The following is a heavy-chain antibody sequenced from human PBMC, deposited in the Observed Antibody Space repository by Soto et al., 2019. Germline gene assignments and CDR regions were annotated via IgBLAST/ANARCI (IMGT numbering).Heavy chain of an antibody. CDR1: GGSFSGYY. D-gene: IGHD3-3*01. CDR2: INHSGST. J-gene: IGHJ6*03. V-gene: IGHV4-34*01. CDR3: ARGSGITIFGVVTNRPGRYYMDV. Sequence: SETLSLTCAVYGGSFSGYYWSWIRQPPGKGLEWIGEINHSGSTNYNPSLKSRVTISVDTSKNQFSLKLSSVTAADTAVYYCARGSGITIFGVVTNRPGRYYMDVWGKGTTVTVSS.